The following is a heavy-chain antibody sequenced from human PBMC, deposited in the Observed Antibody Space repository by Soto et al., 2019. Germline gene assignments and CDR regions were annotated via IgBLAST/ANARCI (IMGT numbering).Heavy chain of an antibody. Sequence: GGSLRLSCGASGFTFSDYYMSWIRQAPGKGLEWVSYISDSGTTQYYAESVKGRFTVSRDNAKTSLYLQMNSLRAEDTAVYYCERDWYNWNYGGHPFTWGQGTMVTVSS. V-gene: IGHV3-11*04. D-gene: IGHD1-7*01. CDR2: ISDSGTTQ. CDR3: ERDWYNWNYGGHPFT. J-gene: IGHJ3*01. CDR1: GFTFSDYY.